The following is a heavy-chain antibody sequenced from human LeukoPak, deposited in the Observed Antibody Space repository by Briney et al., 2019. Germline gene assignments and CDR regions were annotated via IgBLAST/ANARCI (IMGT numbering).Heavy chain of an antibody. CDR1: GGSFSGYY. D-gene: IGHD6-6*01. Sequence: SETLSLTCAGYGGSFSGYYWSWIRQPPGKGLEWIGEINHSGSTNYNPSLKSRVTISVDTSKNQFSLKLSSVTAADTAAYYCARIAARRRDAFDIWGQGTMVTVSS. J-gene: IGHJ3*02. V-gene: IGHV4-34*01. CDR3: ARIAARRRDAFDI. CDR2: INHSGST.